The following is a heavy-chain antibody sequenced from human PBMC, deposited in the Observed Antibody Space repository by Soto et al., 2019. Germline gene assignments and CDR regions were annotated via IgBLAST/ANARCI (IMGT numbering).Heavy chain of an antibody. V-gene: IGHV3-74*01. CDR1: GFSFNTYW. D-gene: IGHD6-19*01. J-gene: IGHJ4*02. Sequence: GRSLRLSCAASGFSFNTYWMHWVRQVPGEGPMWVSRINTDGSYTTHADSVKGRFTISRDNAKNTLYLQMNSLRVEDTGVYYCARAQWTHSFDSWGQGTLVTVSS. CDR3: ARAQWTHSFDS. CDR2: INTDGSYT.